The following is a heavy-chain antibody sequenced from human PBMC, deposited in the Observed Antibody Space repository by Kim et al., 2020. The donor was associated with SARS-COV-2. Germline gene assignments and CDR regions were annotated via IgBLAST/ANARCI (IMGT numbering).Heavy chain of an antibody. V-gene: IGHV3-74*01. CDR2: ISPDGRST. CDR3: TKDRGYGARALDY. D-gene: IGHD3-22*01. CDR1: GFTFSNYW. Sequence: GESLKISCAASGFTFSNYWMHWVRQAPGKGLVWVSRISPDGRSTDYVDSVKGRFTISRDNAKNTLYLQMNSLRAEDTAVYYCTKDRGYGARALDYWGQGILVTVSS. J-gene: IGHJ4*02.